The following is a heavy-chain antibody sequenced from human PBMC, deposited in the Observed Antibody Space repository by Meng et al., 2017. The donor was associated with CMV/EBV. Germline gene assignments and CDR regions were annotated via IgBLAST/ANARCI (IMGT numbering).Heavy chain of an antibody. CDR1: GFTFSGYW. J-gene: IGHJ5*02. CDR3: ARDPPKWEHH. Sequence: LSCAASGFTFSGYWMSWVRQAPGKGLEWVANIKQDGSEKYYVDSVKGRFTISRDNAKNSLYLQMNSLRAEDTAVYYCARDPPKWEHHWGQGTLVTVSS. V-gene: IGHV3-7*03. CDR2: IKQDGSEK. D-gene: IGHD1-26*01.